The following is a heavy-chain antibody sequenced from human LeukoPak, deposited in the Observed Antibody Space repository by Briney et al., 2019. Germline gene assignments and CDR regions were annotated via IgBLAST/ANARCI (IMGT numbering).Heavy chain of an antibody. Sequence: EPSETLSLTCTVSGGSISSSSYYWGWIRQPPGKGLEWIGSIYYSGSTYYNPSLKSRVTISVDTSKNQFSLKLSSVTAADTAVYYCAVVVVARASWFYSYYFDYWGQGTLVTVSS. CDR2: IYYSGST. CDR1: GGSISSSSYY. V-gene: IGHV4-39*01. D-gene: IGHD2-15*01. CDR3: AVVVVARASWFYSYYFDY. J-gene: IGHJ4*02.